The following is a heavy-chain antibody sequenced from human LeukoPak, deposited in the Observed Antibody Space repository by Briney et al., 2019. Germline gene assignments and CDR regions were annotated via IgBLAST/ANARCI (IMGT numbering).Heavy chain of an antibody. V-gene: IGHV4-4*07. CDR1: GGSISSYY. CDR2: IYTSGST. CDR3: ARAGYSSGWYYFDY. J-gene: IGHJ4*02. D-gene: IGHD6-19*01. Sequence: SETLSLTCTVSGGSISSYYWSWIRQPAGKGLEWIGRIYTSGSTNYNPSLKSRVTMSVDTSKNQFSLKLSSVTAADTAVYYCARAGYSSGWYYFDYWGQETLVTVSS.